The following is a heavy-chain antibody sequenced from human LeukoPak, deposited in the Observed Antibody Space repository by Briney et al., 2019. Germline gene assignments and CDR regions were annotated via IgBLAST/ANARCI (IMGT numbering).Heavy chain of an antibody. CDR1: GDSIISTNSY. D-gene: IGHD6-19*01. J-gene: IGHJ4*02. CDR3: ARDAGGGIAVAGTGDN. CDR2: IYYSGST. Sequence: PSETLSLTCSVSGDSIISTNSYWGWIRQPPGKGPEWIASIYYSGSTHYNPSLKSRVTISVDKSKNQFSLKLSSVTAADTAVYYCARDAGGGIAVAGTGDNWGQGTLVTVSS. V-gene: IGHV4-39*07.